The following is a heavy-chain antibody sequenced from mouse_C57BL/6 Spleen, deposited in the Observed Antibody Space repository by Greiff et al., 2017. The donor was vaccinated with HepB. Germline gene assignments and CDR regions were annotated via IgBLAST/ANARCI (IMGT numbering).Heavy chain of an antibody. J-gene: IGHJ1*03. CDR2: INPSSGYT. V-gene: IGHV1-4*01. CDR3: ARDGNYWYFDV. Sequence: VQLQQSGAELARPGASVKMSCKASGYTFTSYTMHWVKQRPGQGLEWIGYINPSSGYTKYNQKFKDKATLTADKSSSTAYMQLSSLTSEDSAVYYCARDGNYWYFDVWGKGTTVTVSS. D-gene: IGHD2-1*01. CDR1: GYTFTSYT.